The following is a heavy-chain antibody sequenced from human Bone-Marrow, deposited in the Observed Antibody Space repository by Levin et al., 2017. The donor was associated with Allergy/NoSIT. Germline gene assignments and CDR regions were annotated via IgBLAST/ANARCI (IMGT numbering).Heavy chain of an antibody. J-gene: IGHJ6*02. D-gene: IGHD3-22*01. V-gene: IGHV3-23*01. CDR3: AKLYDSSGYYYYYYGMDV. CDR1: GFTFSSYA. CDR2: ISGSGGST. Sequence: GESLKISCAASGFTFSSYAMSWVRQAPGKGLEWVSAISGSGGSTYYADSVKGRFTISRDNSKNTLYLQMNSLRAEDTAVYYCAKLYDSSGYYYYYYGMDVWGQGTTVTVSS.